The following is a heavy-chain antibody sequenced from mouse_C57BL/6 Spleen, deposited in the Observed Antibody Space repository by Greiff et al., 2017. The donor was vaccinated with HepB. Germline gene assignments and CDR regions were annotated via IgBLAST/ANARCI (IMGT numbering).Heavy chain of an antibody. CDR1: GYTFTDYN. J-gene: IGHJ1*03. Sequence: VQLQQSGPELVKPGASVKMSCKASGYTFTDYNMHWVKQSHGKSLEWIGYINPNNGGTSYNQKFKGKATLTVNKSSSTAYMELRSLTSEDSAVYYCARGDRGYYGSSPWYFDVWGTGTTVTVSS. CDR2: INPNNGGT. CDR3: ARGDRGYYGSSPWYFDV. D-gene: IGHD1-1*01. V-gene: IGHV1-22*01.